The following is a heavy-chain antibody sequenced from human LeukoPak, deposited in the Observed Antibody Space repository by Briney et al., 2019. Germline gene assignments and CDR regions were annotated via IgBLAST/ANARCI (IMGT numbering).Heavy chain of an antibody. CDR1: GFTFSSYW. J-gene: IGHJ6*02. CDR3: ARDGWQQLEYYYYYYGMDV. D-gene: IGHD6-13*01. V-gene: IGHV3-7*01. Sequence: PGGSLRLSCAASGFTFSSYWMSWVRQAPGKGLEWVANIKQDGSEKYYVGSVKGRFTISRDNAKNSLYLQMNSLRAEDTAVYYCARDGWQQLEYYYYYYGMDVWGQGTTVTVSS. CDR2: IKQDGSEK.